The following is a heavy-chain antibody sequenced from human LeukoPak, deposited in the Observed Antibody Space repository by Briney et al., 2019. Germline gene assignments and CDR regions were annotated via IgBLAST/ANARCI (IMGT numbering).Heavy chain of an antibody. D-gene: IGHD6-19*01. V-gene: IGHV3-30*18. CDR3: AKDQTEVAGTFDY. Sequence: GGSLILSCAASGFTFSRYGMPSVRQTPDKGLEWVAVIPLDGSNKYYAESMKGRFTISRDNSKNTLYLQVNSLRLDDTAVYYCAKDQTEVAGTFDYWGQGTLVTVSS. CDR2: IPLDGSNK. CDR1: GFTFSRYG. J-gene: IGHJ4*02.